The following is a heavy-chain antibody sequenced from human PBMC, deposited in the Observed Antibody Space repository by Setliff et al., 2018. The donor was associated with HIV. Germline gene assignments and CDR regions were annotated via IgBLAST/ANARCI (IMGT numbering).Heavy chain of an antibody. V-gene: IGHV4-38-2*01. CDR3: ARRRETIVVVIGIPNWYFDL. CDR2: IYHSGST. J-gene: IGHJ2*01. D-gene: IGHD2-21*01. CDR1: GYSISSGYY. Sequence: SETLSLTCAVSGYSISSGYYWGWIRQPPGKGLEWIGTIYHSGSTYYNPSLKSRVIISVDTSKNQFSLRLSSVTAADSAVYYCARRRETIVVVIGIPNWYFDLWGRGTLVTVSS.